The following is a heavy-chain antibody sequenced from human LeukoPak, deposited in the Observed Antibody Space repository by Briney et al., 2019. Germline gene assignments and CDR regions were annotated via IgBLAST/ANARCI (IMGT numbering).Heavy chain of an antibody. CDR3: AREIVSSVES. Sequence: SETLSLTCTVSGDSISNTRYHWGWIRQPPGKGLEWIGSIYYSGATYYNPSLKSRVTISVDTSRNHFSLKLSSVTAADTAVYHCAREIVSSVESWGQESLVTVSS. CDR2: IYYSGAT. D-gene: IGHD6-6*01. J-gene: IGHJ4*02. V-gene: IGHV4-39*02. CDR1: GDSISNTRYH.